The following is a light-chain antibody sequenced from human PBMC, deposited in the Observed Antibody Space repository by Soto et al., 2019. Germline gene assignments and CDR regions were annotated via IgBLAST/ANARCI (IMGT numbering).Light chain of an antibody. CDR1: QSVSNNY. CDR2: DAS. J-gene: IGKJ1*01. CDR3: QQCATSPLT. Sequence: EIVLTQSPGTLSLSPGERATLSCRASQSVSNNYVAWYQQKPGQAPRLLIHDASSRATGIPDRFSGSGSGTDFTLTISRLERDDFAVYFCQQCATSPLTFGQGTRVDVK. V-gene: IGKV3-20*01.